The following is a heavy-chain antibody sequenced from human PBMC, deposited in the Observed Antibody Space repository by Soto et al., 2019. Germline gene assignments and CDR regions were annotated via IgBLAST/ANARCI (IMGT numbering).Heavy chain of an antibody. CDR1: GYSFTSYW. V-gene: IGHV5-10-1*01. Sequence: GESLKISCKGSGYSFTSYWISWVRQMPGKGLEWMGRIDPSDSYTNYSPSFQGHVTISADKSISTAYLQWSSLKASDTAMYYCAETIAVAGAYYFDYWGQGTLVTSPQ. J-gene: IGHJ4*02. D-gene: IGHD6-19*01. CDR3: AETIAVAGAYYFDY. CDR2: IDPSDSYT.